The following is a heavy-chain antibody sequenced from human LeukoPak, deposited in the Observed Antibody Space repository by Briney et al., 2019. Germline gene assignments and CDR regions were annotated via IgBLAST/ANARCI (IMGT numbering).Heavy chain of an antibody. Sequence: ASVKVSCKASGYTFTGYYMHWVRQAPGQGLEWMGWINPNSGGTNYAQKFQGRVTMTRNTSISKAYMELSSLRSEDTAVYYCARSPSRKYYYDSSGSDYWGQGTLVTVSS. V-gene: IGHV1-2*02. D-gene: IGHD3-22*01. J-gene: IGHJ4*02. CDR3: ARSPSRKYYYDSSGSDY. CDR2: INPNSGGT. CDR1: GYTFTGYY.